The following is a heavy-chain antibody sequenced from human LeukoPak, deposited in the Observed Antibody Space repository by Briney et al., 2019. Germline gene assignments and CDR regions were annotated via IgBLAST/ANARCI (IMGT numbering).Heavy chain of an antibody. CDR1: GYTLTGYY. Sequence: ASVKVSCKASGYTLTGYYMPWVRQAPGHRLEWMGWINPNSGGTNYAQKFQGRVTMTRDTSISTAYMELSRLRSDDTAVYYCATIAAAGTHDYWGQGTLVTVSS. CDR2: INPNSGGT. J-gene: IGHJ4*02. D-gene: IGHD6-13*01. V-gene: IGHV1-2*02. CDR3: ATIAAAGTHDY.